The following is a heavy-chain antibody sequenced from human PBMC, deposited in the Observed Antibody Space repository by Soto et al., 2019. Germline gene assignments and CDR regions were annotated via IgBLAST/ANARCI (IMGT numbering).Heavy chain of an antibody. V-gene: IGHV3-23*01. J-gene: IGHJ4*02. CDR3: AYPLYRSGSSNSHY. Sequence: GGSLRLSCAASGFTFSIYAMSWVRQAPGKGLEWVSGISGSGGSTYYADSVNGRFTISRDNSKNTLYLQMNSLRAEDTAVYYCAYPLYRSGSSNSHYWGTATLVTVSS. CDR2: ISGSGGST. CDR1: GFTFSIYA. D-gene: IGHD6-19*01.